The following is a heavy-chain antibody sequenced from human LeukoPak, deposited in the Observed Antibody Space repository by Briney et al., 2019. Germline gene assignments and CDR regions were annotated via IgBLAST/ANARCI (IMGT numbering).Heavy chain of an antibody. CDR2: ISGSGGST. V-gene: IGHV3-23*01. D-gene: IGHD3-10*01. J-gene: IGHJ6*02. Sequence: PGGSLRLSCAASGFTFSSYAMSWVRQAPGKGLEWVSAISGSGGSTYYADSVKGRFTISRDNSKNTLYLQMNSLRAEDTAVYYCAKGTSGSYYNVLKDYYYGMDVWGQGTTVTVSS. CDR1: GFTFSSYA. CDR3: AKGTSGSYYNVLKDYYYGMDV.